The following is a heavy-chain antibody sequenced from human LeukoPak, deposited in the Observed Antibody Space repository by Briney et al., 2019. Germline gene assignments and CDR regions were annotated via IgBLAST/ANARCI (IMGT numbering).Heavy chain of an antibody. Sequence: SETLSLTCTVSGGSISSSSYYWGWIRQPPGKGLEWIGSIYYSGSTYYKPSLKSRVTISVDTSKNQFSLNLSSVTAADTAVYYCARASHVGSGFDPWGQGTLVTVSS. V-gene: IGHV4-39*01. CDR3: ARASHVGSGFDP. D-gene: IGHD3-16*01. CDR1: GGSISSSSYY. CDR2: IYYSGST. J-gene: IGHJ5*02.